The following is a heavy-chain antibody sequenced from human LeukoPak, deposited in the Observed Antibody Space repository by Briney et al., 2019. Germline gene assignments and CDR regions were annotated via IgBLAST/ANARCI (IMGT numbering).Heavy chain of an antibody. CDR1: GFTFSSYW. V-gene: IGHV3-7*01. CDR3: ARVLEDYDFWSGYSYYFDY. CDR2: IKRDGSEK. D-gene: IGHD3-3*01. J-gene: IGHJ4*02. Sequence: PGGSLRLSCAASGFTFSSYWMSWVRQAPGKGLEWVAKIKRDGSEKYYVDSVKGRFTISRGNAKDSLYLEMNSLRAEDTAVYYCARVLEDYDFWSGYSYYFDYWGQGTLVTVSS.